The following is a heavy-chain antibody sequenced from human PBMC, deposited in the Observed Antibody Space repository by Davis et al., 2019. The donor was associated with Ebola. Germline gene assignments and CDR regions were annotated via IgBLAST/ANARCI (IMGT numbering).Heavy chain of an antibody. Sequence: AASVKVSCKASGYTFTSYYMHWVRQAPGQGLEWMGIINPSGGSTSYAQKFQGRVTMTRETSTSTVYMELSSLRSEDTAVYYCALLTGTTVDDIDYWGQGTLVTVSS. D-gene: IGHD1-14*01. CDR3: ALLTGTTVDDIDY. J-gene: IGHJ4*02. V-gene: IGHV1-46*01. CDR1: GYTFTSYY. CDR2: INPSGGST.